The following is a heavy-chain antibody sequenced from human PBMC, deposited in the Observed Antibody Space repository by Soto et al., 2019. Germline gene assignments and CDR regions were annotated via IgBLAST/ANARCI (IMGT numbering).Heavy chain of an antibody. V-gene: IGHV3-30*18. CDR3: AKGGSTWHYFDY. Sequence: PGGSLRLSCAASGFTFSSHDMHWVRQAPGKGLEWVAVVSSVGGETSSADSVKGRFTISGDNSKNTLYLQMDSLRVEDTAVYYCAKGGSTWHYFDYWGQGTLVTVSS. CDR1: GFTFSSHD. D-gene: IGHD2-2*01. J-gene: IGHJ4*02. CDR2: VSSVGGET.